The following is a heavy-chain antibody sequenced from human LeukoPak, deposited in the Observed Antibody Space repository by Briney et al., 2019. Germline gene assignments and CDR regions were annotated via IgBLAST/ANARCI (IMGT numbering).Heavy chain of an antibody. CDR1: GFTFSSYG. CDR2: ISYDGSNK. D-gene: IGHD3-9*01. CDR3: AKDAAPYDILTGCDFDY. Sequence: GSLRLSCAASGFTFSSYGMHWVRQAPGKGLEWVAVISYDGSNKYYADSVKGRFTISRDNSKNTLYLQMNSLRAEDTAVYYCAKDAAPYDILTGCDFDYWGQGTLVTVSS. V-gene: IGHV3-30*18. J-gene: IGHJ4*02.